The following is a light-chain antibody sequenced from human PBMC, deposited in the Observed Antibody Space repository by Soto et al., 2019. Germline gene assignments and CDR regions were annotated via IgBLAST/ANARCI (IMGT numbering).Light chain of an antibody. CDR2: GIS. V-gene: IGKV3-20*01. Sequence: EIVLTQSPGTLSLSPGERATLCCRASQSVPNSYFAWYQHKPGQAPRLLLYGISSRATGIPDRFSGSGSGTHFTLTISRLEPEDFAVYYCLQYGSSRTFGLGTKVDI. J-gene: IGKJ1*01. CDR1: QSVPNSY. CDR3: LQYGSSRT.